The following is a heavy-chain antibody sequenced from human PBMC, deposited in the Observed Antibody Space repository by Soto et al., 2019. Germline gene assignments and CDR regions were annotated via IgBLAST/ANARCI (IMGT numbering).Heavy chain of an antibody. CDR1: GFTFSSYG. J-gene: IGHJ6*03. CDR3: ARDSHFDYYYYMDV. CDR2: IWYDGSNK. D-gene: IGHD3-3*02. Sequence: ESGGGVVQPGRSLRLSCAASGFTFSSYGMHWVRQAPGKGLEWVAVIWYDGSNKYYADSVKGRFTISRDNSKNTLYLQMNSLRAEDTAVYYCARDSHFDYYYYMDVWGKGTTVTVSS. V-gene: IGHV3-33*01.